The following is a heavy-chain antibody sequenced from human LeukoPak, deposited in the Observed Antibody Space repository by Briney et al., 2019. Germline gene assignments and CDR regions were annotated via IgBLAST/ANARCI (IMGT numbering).Heavy chain of an antibody. V-gene: IGHV5-51*01. CDR1: GYSFTSYW. CDR2: IYPSDSDT. J-gene: IGHJ4*02. D-gene: IGHD5-18*01. CDR3: ARPDSYSRWYFDY. Sequence: GESLKISCKGSGYSFTSYWIAWVRQMPGKGLEWMGSIYPSDSDTRYSPSFQGQVTISADKSITTAYLQWSSLKASDTAIYYCARPDSYSRWYFDYWGRGTLLTVSS.